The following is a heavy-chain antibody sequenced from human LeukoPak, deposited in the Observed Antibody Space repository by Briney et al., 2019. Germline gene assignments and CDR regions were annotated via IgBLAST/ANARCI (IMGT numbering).Heavy chain of an antibody. V-gene: IGHV4-28*01. CDR2: IYYSGST. Sequence: PSDTLSLTCAVSGYSISSNNWCAWCRQPPGKGLEWIGYIYYSGSTYYNPYNPSLTSRVTMSVDTSKYQFSLKLDSVTEIDTAMYYCARNQAVAANRGAFDIWGQGTMVTVSS. J-gene: IGHJ3*02. CDR3: ARNQAVAANRGAFDI. CDR1: GYSISSNNW. D-gene: IGHD6-19*01.